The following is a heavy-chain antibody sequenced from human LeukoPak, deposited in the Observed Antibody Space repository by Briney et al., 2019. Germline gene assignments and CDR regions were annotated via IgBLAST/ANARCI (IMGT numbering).Heavy chain of an antibody. D-gene: IGHD2-15*01. CDR3: ARQDGYCSGGSCFYYYYGMDV. CDR2: IFPGDSNT. J-gene: IGHJ6*02. CDR1: GYSFTNYW. Sequence: GESLKISCKGSGYSFTNYWIGWVRQMPGKGLEWMGIIFPGDSNTRYSPSFQGQVTISADKSISTAYLQWSSLTASDTAMYYCARQDGYCSGGSCFYYYYGMDVWGQGTTVTVSS. V-gene: IGHV5-51*01.